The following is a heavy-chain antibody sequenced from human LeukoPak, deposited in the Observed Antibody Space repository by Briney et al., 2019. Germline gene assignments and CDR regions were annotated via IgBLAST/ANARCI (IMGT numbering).Heavy chain of an antibody. CDR3: GRYSSRMPYYYMDV. CDR1: GGSISSSDFY. Sequence: PSETLSLTCSVSGGSISSSDFYWGWVRQPPGKPLEWIGSLYYTGSTFYSPSLEGRITISVDTSQNHFSLRLSSVTAADTAVYYCGRYSSRMPYYYMDVWGKGTAVTVSS. CDR2: LYYTGST. V-gene: IGHV4-39*02. D-gene: IGHD2-2*01. J-gene: IGHJ6*03.